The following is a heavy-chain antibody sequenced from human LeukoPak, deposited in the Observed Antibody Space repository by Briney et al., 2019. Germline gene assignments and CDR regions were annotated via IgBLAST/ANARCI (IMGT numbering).Heavy chain of an antibody. CDR1: GSTFSSYA. V-gene: IGHV1-69*04. J-gene: IGHJ4*02. CDR2: IIPILGIA. Sequence: GASVKVSCKASGSTFSSYAISWVRQAPGQGLEWMGRIIPILGIANYAQKFQGRVTITADKSTSTAYMELSSLRSEDTAVYYCARTIPTYYDSSGLIDYWGQGTLVTVSS. CDR3: ARTIPTYYDSSGLIDY. D-gene: IGHD3-22*01.